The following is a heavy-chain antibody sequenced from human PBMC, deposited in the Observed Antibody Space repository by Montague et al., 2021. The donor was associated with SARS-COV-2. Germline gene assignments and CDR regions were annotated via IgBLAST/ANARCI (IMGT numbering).Heavy chain of an antibody. V-gene: IGHV4-61*08. CDR3: ARGHPTVLGVIRWFDP. CDR2: TYYSGST. J-gene: IGHJ5*02. Sequence: SETLSLTCTVSGGSISSGDYYWSWIRPPPGQGLDWIGYTYYSGSTNYNPSLKSRVTISVDTSKNQFSLKLSSVAAADTAVYYCARGHPTVLGVIRWFDPWGQGTLVTVSS. D-gene: IGHD3-10*01. CDR1: GGSISSGDYY.